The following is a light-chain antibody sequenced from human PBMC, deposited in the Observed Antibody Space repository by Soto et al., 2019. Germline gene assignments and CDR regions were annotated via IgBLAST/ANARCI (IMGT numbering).Light chain of an antibody. CDR1: QTISIW. J-gene: IGKJ1*01. V-gene: IGKV1-5*01. Sequence: DIQVTQSPPTLSASVGDRVTVTCRASQTISIWMAWYQQKPGKAPKLLVYDASTLQSGVASRFSGSGSGTEFTLIISGLQPDDSATYYCQQYTNTNNPWMFGQGTKVDI. CDR3: QQYTNTNNPWM. CDR2: DAS.